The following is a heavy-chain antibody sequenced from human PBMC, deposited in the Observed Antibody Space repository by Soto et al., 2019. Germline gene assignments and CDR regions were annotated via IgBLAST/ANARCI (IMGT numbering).Heavy chain of an antibody. CDR3: ARAPYSSSWYGSWYFDL. V-gene: IGHV1-69*02. CDR1: GGTFSSYT. Sequence: QVQLVQSGAEVKKPGSSVKVSCKASGGTFSSYTISWVRQAPGQGLEWMGRIIPILGIANYAQKFQGRVKITAHKSPSTAYMELSSLRSEDTAVYYWARAPYSSSWYGSWYFDLWGRGTLVTVSS. CDR2: IIPILGIA. D-gene: IGHD6-13*01. J-gene: IGHJ2*01.